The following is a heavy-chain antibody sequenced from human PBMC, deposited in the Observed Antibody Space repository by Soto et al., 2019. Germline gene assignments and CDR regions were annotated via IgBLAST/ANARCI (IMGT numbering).Heavy chain of an antibody. CDR3: ASWDYDVFNCYSYDD. V-gene: IGHV1-69*01. D-gene: IGHD4-17*01. J-gene: IGHJ4*02. CDR1: GGTFNNYG. Sequence: QVQLVQSGAEVKKPGSSVKVSCKASGGTFNNYGMGWVRQAPGQGLEWMGGIIPMIGRTNYAQKFQGRLTLTADASRSTAYMELRSLRSDDTAVYYCASWDYDVFNCYSYDDWGQGTLVTVSS. CDR2: IIPMIGRT.